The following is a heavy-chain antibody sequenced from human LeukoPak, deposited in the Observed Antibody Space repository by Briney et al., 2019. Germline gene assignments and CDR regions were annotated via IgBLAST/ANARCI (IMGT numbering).Heavy chain of an antibody. CDR1: GGTFSSYA. V-gene: IGHV1-18*01. D-gene: IGHD3-16*01. CDR3: ARGRGTRLPSGY. Sequence: ASVKVSCKASGGTFSSYAISWVRQAPGQGLEWMGWISAYNGNTNYAQKLQGRVTMTTDTSTSTAYMELRSLRSDDTAVYYCARGRGTRLPSGYWGQGTLVTVSS. J-gene: IGHJ4*02. CDR2: ISAYNGNT.